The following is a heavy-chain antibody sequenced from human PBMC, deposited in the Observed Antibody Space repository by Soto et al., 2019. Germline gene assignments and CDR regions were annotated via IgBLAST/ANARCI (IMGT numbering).Heavy chain of an antibody. CDR2: IYPDSGGT. CDR3: RVTGVSEVDY. CDR1: GYTFSGFY. V-gene: IGHV1-2*02. D-gene: IGHD2-8*01. Sequence: QVQLVQSGAEVKKPGASVKVSCRTSGYTFSGFYIHWVRQAPGQGLESMGWIYPDSGGTDYAQKFQGRVTMTRDTSISTAYMELSGLRFDDTAVYYCRVTGVSEVDYWGQGTLGTVSS. J-gene: IGHJ4*02.